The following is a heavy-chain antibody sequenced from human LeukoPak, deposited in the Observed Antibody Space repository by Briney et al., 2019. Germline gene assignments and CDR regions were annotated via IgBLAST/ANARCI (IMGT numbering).Heavy chain of an antibody. Sequence: SETLSLTCTVSGGSISSYYWSWIRQPPGKGLEWIGYIYYSGSTNYNPSLKSRVTISVDTSKNQFSLKLSSVTAADTAVYYCASIGLEYYDFWSGYYTPPGYWGQGTLVTVSS. V-gene: IGHV4-59*08. CDR2: IYYSGST. CDR3: ASIGLEYYDFWSGYYTPPGY. J-gene: IGHJ4*02. D-gene: IGHD3-3*01. CDR1: GGSISSYY.